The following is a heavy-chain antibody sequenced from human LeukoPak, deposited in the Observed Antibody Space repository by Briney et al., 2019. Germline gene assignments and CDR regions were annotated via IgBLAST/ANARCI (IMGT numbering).Heavy chain of an antibody. CDR1: GFTFSDYY. J-gene: IGHJ4*02. CDR3: ARDPKGDYPGY. CDR2: ISSSSSYT. V-gene: IGHV3-11*05. D-gene: IGHD4-17*01. Sequence: GGSLRLSCAASGFTFSDYYMSWSRQAPGKGLEWVSYISSSSSYTNYADSVKGRFTISRDNAKNSLYLQMNSLRAEDTAVYYCARDPKGDYPGYWGQGTLVTVSS.